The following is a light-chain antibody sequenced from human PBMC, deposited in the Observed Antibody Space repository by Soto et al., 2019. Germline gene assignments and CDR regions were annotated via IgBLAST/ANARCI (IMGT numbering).Light chain of an antibody. J-gene: IGKJ3*01. CDR1: QGISNS. V-gene: IGKV1-27*01. CDR3: QKYNSVPVT. Sequence: DIQMTQSPSSLSASVGDRVTITCRASQGISNSLAWYQQNPGKVPNLLIYAASTLQSGVPSRFSGSGSGTDFTLTISSLQPEDVATDYCQKYNSVPVTFDPGTKVDIK. CDR2: AAS.